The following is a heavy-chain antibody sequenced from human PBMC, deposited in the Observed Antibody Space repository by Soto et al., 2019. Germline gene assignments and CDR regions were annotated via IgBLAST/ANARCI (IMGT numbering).Heavy chain of an antibody. D-gene: IGHD6-6*01. Sequence: SETLSLTSAVSGFSTSSGGYSWSWIRQPPGKGLEWIGYIYHSGNTYYKPSLKSRVSISIDTSRNQFSLKLTSVTAADTGVYYCASSSPFHYWGPGILVTVSS. CDR1: GFSTSSGGYS. J-gene: IGHJ4*02. CDR3: ASSSPFHY. CDR2: IYHSGNT. V-gene: IGHV4-30-2*01.